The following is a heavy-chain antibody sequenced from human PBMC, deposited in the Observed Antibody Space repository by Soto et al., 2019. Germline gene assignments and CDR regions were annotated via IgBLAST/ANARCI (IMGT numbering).Heavy chain of an antibody. V-gene: IGHV4-30-4*08. D-gene: IGHD3-22*01. CDR2: IYYNELSSSEST. CDR1: GASIGSGDFY. CDR3: ARTGPSYYYHNSGSPGDY. J-gene: IGHJ4*02. Sequence: SETLSLTCTVSGASIGSGDFYWSWIRQSPGKGLEWIGYIYYNELSSSESTHYNSSLKSRVSISVDTSKNQFSLTLRSMTAADTAVYYCARTGPSYYYHNSGSPGDYWGQGTLVTVSS.